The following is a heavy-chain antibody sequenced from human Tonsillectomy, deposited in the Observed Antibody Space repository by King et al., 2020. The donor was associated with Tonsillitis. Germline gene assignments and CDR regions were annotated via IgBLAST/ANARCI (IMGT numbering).Heavy chain of an antibody. D-gene: IGHD6-19*01. CDR1: GFTFSSYE. CDR3: ARVPASGWHADY. CDR2: ISTSGSTI. J-gene: IGHJ4*02. V-gene: IGHV3-48*03. Sequence: VQLVESGGGFIQPGGSLRLSCAASGFTFSSYEMNWVRQAPGKGLEWVSYISTSGSTIYYADSVKGRFTSSRDNAKSSLYLQMNSLRVEDTAVYYCARVPASGWHADYWGQGTLVTVSS.